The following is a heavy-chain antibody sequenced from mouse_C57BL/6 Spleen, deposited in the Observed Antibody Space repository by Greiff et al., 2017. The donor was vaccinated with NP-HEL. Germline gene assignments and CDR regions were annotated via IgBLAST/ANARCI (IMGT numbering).Heavy chain of an antibody. CDR1: GYTFTSYW. CDR3: ARDGYDVYAMDY. D-gene: IGHD2-2*01. Sequence: VQLQQSGAELVRPGSSVKLSCKASGYTFTSYWMDWVKQRPGQGLEWIGNIYPSDSETHYNQKFKDKATLTVDKSSSTAYMQLSSLTSEDSAVYYCARDGYDVYAMDYWGQGTSVTVSS. V-gene: IGHV1-61*01. J-gene: IGHJ4*01. CDR2: IYPSDSET.